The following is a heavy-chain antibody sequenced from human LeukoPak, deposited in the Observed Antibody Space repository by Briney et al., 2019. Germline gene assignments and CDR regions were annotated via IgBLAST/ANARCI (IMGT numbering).Heavy chain of an antibody. CDR3: TRGLREFGYYYYHMDV. CDR1: GGSFSGYY. J-gene: IGHJ6*03. D-gene: IGHD3-10*01. CDR2: INHSGST. Sequence: SETLSLTCAVYGGSFSGYYWSWIRQPPGKGLEWIGEINHSGSTNHNPSLKSRVTISLDTSKNQFSLKLRSVTAADTAVYYCTRGLREFGYYYYHMDVWNIGTTVTVSS. V-gene: IGHV4-34*01.